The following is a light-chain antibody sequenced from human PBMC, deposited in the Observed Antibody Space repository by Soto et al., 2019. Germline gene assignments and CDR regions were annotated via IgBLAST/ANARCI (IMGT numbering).Light chain of an antibody. CDR1: SNDVGNYDY. V-gene: IGLV2-14*03. Sequence: QSALTQPASVSGYPGKSIPISCTGGSNDVGNYDYVSWYRQHPDMAPKLIIYDVNYRPSGVSSRFSGSKSGNTASLTISALQLEDEADYYCCSYTRSGAWVFGGGTKVTVL. CDR2: DVN. CDR3: CSYTRSGAWV. J-gene: IGLJ3*02.